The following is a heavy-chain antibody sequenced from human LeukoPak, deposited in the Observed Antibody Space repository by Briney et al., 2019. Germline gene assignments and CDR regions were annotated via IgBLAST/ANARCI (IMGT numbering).Heavy chain of an antibody. CDR1: GFTVSSNY. D-gene: IGHD4-11*01. CDR3: ARGPTTVTPLDI. V-gene: IGHV3-66*02. J-gene: IGHJ3*02. CDR2: IYSGGST. Sequence: TGGSLRLSCAASGFTVSSNYMSWVRQAPGKGLEWVSVIYSGGSTYYADSVKGRFTISRDNSKNTLYLQMNSLRAEDTAVYYCARGPTTVTPLDIWGQGTMVTVSS.